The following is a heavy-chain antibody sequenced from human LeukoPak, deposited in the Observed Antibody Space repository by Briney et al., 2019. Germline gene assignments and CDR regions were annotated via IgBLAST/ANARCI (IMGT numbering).Heavy chain of an antibody. CDR2: INPNSGGT. J-gene: IGHJ4*02. CDR1: GYTFTGYY. Sequence: GASVKVSCKAYGYTFTGYYMHWVRQAPGQGLEWMGWINPNSGGTNYAQKFQGRVTMTRDTSISTAYMELSRLRSDDTAVYYCARVLDYVPITPFDYWGQGTLVTVSS. D-gene: IGHD4-17*01. V-gene: IGHV1-2*02. CDR3: ARVLDYVPITPFDY.